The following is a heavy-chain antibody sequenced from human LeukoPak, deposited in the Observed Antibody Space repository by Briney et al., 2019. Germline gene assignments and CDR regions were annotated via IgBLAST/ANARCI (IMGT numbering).Heavy chain of an antibody. CDR3: VRDLKD. V-gene: IGHV3-64*01. Sequence: PGGSLRLSCAASGFTFSNYVMYWVRQAPGKGLEYVSAISTNGGSTYYANSVKGRFTISRDNSKSTLYLQMGSLRPGDMAVYYCVRDLKDWGQGTLVTVSS. J-gene: IGHJ4*02. CDR1: GFTFSNYV. CDR2: ISTNGGST.